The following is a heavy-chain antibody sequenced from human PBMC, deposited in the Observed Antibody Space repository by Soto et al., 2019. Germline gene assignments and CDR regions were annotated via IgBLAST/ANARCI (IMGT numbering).Heavy chain of an antibody. CDR1: GGTFSSYT. J-gene: IGHJ4*02. CDR2: IIPILGIA. D-gene: IGHD3-10*01. V-gene: IGHV1-69*08. Sequence: QVQLVQSGAEVKKPGSSVKVSCKASGGTFSSYTISWVRQAPGQGLEWMGRIIPILGIANYAQKFQGRVTNTAYQSTSTAYMELSSLRSEDTVVYYCVREEYYDGSGAFFDYWGQGTLVTVSS. CDR3: VREEYYDGSGAFFDY.